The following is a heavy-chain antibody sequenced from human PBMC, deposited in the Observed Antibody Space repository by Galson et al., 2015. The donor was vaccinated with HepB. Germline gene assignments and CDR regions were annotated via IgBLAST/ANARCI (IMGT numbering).Heavy chain of an antibody. CDR2: NSGSGTYT. D-gene: IGHD3-16*01. CDR3: VRENYANPDS. CDR1: GFILDHYF. J-gene: IGHJ5*01. V-gene: IGHV3-11*06. Sequence: SLRLSRPVSGFILDHYFQSWIRHARGQGVEWIWYNSGSGTYTKYADSVKGRFTISRDNAENSLYLQMSSLRAEDTAVYYCVRENYANPDSWGQGTLVTVSS.